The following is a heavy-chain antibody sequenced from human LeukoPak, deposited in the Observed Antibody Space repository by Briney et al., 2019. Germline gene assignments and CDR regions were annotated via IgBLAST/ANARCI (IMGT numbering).Heavy chain of an antibody. CDR3: ASLGITMVRGADPVDY. J-gene: IGHJ4*02. D-gene: IGHD3-10*01. CDR2: ISFSSTTI. V-gene: IGHV3-48*04. CDR1: GFTFTSYT. Sequence: GGSLRLSCAASGFTFTSYTMNWVRQAPGKGLEWVSYISFSSTTIYYADSVKGRFTISRDNAKNSLYLQMNSLRAEDTAVYYCASLGITMVRGADPVDYWGQGTLVTVSS.